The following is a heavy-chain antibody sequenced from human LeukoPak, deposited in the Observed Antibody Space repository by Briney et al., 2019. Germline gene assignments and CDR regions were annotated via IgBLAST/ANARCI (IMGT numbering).Heavy chain of an antibody. Sequence: PGGSLRLSCAASGFTFSSYGMHWVRQVPGKGLEWVAVIWYDGSNKYYADSVKGRFTISRDNSKNTLYLQMNSLRAEDTAVYYCAREMYSSSSNWFDPWGQGTLVTVSS. CDR3: AREMYSSSSNWFDP. CDR1: GFTFSSYG. CDR2: IWYDGSNK. V-gene: IGHV3-33*01. J-gene: IGHJ5*02. D-gene: IGHD6-6*01.